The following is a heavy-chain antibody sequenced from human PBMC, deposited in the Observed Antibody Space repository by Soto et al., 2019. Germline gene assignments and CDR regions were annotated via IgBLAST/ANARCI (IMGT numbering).Heavy chain of an antibody. CDR1: GFSLSTGGVG. D-gene: IGHD2-21*02. Sequence: SGPTLVNPTQTLTLTCTFSGFSLSTGGVGVGWIRQPPGEALEWLALIYWDNDKRYSPSLKSRLTITKDASKNQVVLTMTNMDPVDTATYYCAHSRCGGDCVQSYSCDCYYGMDVWGRGSTVTVS. J-gene: IGHJ6*01. CDR3: AHSRCGGDCVQSYSCDCYYGMDV. V-gene: IGHV2-5*02. CDR2: IYWDNDK.